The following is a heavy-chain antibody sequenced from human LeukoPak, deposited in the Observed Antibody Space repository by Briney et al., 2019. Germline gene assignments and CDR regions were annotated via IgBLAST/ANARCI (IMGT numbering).Heavy chain of an antibody. Sequence: GGSLRLSCAASGFTFDDYGMSWVRQAPGKGLEWVSGINWNGGSTGYADSVKGRFTISRDNAKNSLYLQMNSLRAEDTAVYYCTRSGTHYYYYSMDVWGKGTTVTISS. CDR2: INWNGGST. D-gene: IGHD3-10*01. CDR3: TRSGTHYYYYSMDV. V-gene: IGHV3-20*04. J-gene: IGHJ6*04. CDR1: GFTFDDYG.